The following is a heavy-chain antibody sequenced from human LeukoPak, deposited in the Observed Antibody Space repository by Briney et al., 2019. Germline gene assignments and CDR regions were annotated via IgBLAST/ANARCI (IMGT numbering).Heavy chain of an antibody. CDR1: GGSFSGYY. J-gene: IGHJ4*02. V-gene: IGHV4-34*01. CDR3: ARGLRGGDY. D-gene: IGHD3-16*01. CDR2: INHSGST. Sequence: PSETLSLICAVYGGSFSGYYWSWIRQPPGKGLEWIGEINHSGSTNYNPSLKSRVTISVDTSKNQFSLKLSSVTAADTAVYYCARGLRGGDYWGQGTLVTVSS.